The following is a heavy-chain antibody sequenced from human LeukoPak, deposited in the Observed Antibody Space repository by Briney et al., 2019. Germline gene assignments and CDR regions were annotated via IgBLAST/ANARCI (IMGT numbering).Heavy chain of an antibody. CDR3: ARGSSGGDGDIQPTTSYFDY. J-gene: IGHJ4*02. CDR1: GGTFSSYA. D-gene: IGHD5-12*01. Sequence: SVKVSCKASGGTFSSYAISWVRQASGQGLEWMGGIIPIFGTANYAQKFQGRVTITADESTSTAYMELSSLRSEDTAVYYCARGSSGGDGDIQPTTSYFDYWGQGTLVTVSS. CDR2: IIPIFGTA. V-gene: IGHV1-69*01.